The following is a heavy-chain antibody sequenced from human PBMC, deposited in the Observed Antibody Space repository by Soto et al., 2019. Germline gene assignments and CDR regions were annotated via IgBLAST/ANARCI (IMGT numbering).Heavy chain of an antibody. CDR3: ARDTYYYGSGSYSHYYYYYGMDV. D-gene: IGHD3-10*01. V-gene: IGHV1-69*06. J-gene: IGHJ6*02. CDR1: GYTFTSYG. Sequence: QVPLVQSGAEVKKPGASVKVSCKASGYTFTSYGISWVRQAPGQGLEWMGGIIPIFGTANYAQKFQGRVTITADKSTSTAYMELSSLRSEDTAVYYCARDTYYYGSGSYSHYYYYYGMDVWGQGTTVTVSS. CDR2: IIPIFGTA.